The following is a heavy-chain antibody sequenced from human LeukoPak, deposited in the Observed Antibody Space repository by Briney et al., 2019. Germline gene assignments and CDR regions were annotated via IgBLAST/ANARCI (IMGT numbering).Heavy chain of an antibody. Sequence: GGSLRLSCAASGFTFSSYGMHWVRQAPGKGLEWVAVMSYNGQITYYADSVKGRFTISRDNSQNMLYLQMNSLRVGDTSVYYCAKVQLERRELLPNVGSWGQGNRVTVSS. J-gene: IGHJ5*02. CDR1: GFTFSSYG. CDR2: MSYNGQIT. CDR3: AKVQLERRELLPNVGS. V-gene: IGHV3-30*18. D-gene: IGHD1-1*01.